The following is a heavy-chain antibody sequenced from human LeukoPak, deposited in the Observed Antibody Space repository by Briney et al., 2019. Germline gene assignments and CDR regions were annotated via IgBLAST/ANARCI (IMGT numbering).Heavy chain of an antibody. J-gene: IGHJ4*02. Sequence: GGSLRLSCAASGFTRSSYAMSWVRQAPGKGLEWVSAISGSGGSTYYADSVKGRFTISRDNSKNTLYLQMNSLRAEDTAVYYCAGGYSSSSWSLFDYWGQGTLVTVSS. CDR2: ISGSGGST. V-gene: IGHV3-23*01. CDR1: GFTRSSYA. D-gene: IGHD6-6*01. CDR3: AGGYSSSSWSLFDY.